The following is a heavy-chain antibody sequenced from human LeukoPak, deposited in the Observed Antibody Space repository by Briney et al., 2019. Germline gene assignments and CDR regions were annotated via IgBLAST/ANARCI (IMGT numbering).Heavy chain of an antibody. Sequence: SVKVSCKASGGTFSSYAISWVRQAPGQGLDWIGRIIPIFCTANYAHKFQGRVTITADKSTSTAYMELSSLRSEDKAVYYCARDQRCGGDCYVFDYWGQGTLVTVSS. CDR2: IIPIFCTA. D-gene: IGHD2-21*02. CDR3: ARDQRCGGDCYVFDY. V-gene: IGHV1-69*06. J-gene: IGHJ4*02. CDR1: GGTFSSYA.